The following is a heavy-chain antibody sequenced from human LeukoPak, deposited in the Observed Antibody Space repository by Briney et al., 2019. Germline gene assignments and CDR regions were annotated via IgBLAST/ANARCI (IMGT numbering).Heavy chain of an antibody. CDR3: ARGPDYGGPL. Sequence: GGSLRLSCVASGFTFTNYWMHWVRQAPGKGLVWVARMNSDASSTSYADSVKGRFTISRDNAKKTLYLQMNSLRAEDTAVYYCARGPDYGGPLRGQGTLVTVSP. CDR1: GFTFTNYW. V-gene: IGHV3-74*01. J-gene: IGHJ4*02. CDR2: MNSDASST. D-gene: IGHD4-23*01.